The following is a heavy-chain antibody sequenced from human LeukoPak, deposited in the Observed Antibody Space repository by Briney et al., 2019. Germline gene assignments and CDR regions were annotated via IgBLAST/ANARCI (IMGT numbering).Heavy chain of an antibody. CDR2: INHSGST. D-gene: IGHD6-19*01. CDR1: GGSFSGYY. V-gene: IGHV4-34*01. CDR3: ARVDPNQWHLDY. Sequence: SETLSLTCAVYGGSFSGYYWSWIRQPPGKGLEWIGEINHSGSTNYNPSLKSRVTISVDTSKNQFSLKLSSVTAADTAVYYCARVDPNQWHLDYWGQGTLVTVSS. J-gene: IGHJ4*02.